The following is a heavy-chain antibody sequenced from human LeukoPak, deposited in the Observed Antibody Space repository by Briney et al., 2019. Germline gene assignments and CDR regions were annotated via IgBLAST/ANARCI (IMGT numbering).Heavy chain of an antibody. CDR2: IGIAGDT. Sequence: PGGSLRLSCVASGFTFRSYDMFWVRQPTGKGLEWVSGIGIAGDTNYADSVKGRFTISRENAKNSLYLQMNSLRAGDTAVYYCARGSSYDILSRYYGMDVWGQGTTVTVSS. D-gene: IGHD3-9*01. CDR3: ARGSSYDILSRYYGMDV. J-gene: IGHJ6*02. V-gene: IGHV3-13*04. CDR1: GFTFRSYD.